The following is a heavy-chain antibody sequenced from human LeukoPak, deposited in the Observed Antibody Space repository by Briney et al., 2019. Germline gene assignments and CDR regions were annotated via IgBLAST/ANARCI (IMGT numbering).Heavy chain of an antibody. V-gene: IGHV4-59*01. D-gene: IGHD6-13*01. CDR3: ARQIRIAANGPYYFDY. CDR2: VYYSGST. CDR1: GGSISSYY. J-gene: IGHJ4*02. Sequence: SETLSLTCTVSGGSISSYYWSWIRQPPGKGLEWIGYVYYSGSTNYNPSLKSRVTISVDTSKNQFSLKLSSVTAADTAVYYCARQIRIAANGPYYFDYWGQGTLVTVSS.